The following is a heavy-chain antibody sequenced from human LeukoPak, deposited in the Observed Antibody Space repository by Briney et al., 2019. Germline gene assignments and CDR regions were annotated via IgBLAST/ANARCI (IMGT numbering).Heavy chain of an antibody. J-gene: IGHJ3*02. CDR1: GVTFSNNW. CDR3: AYSYGYAFDI. CDR2: IKQDGSET. V-gene: IGHV3-7*03. Sequence: GGSLRLSCAASGVTFSNNWMSWVRQVPGKGLEWVAHIKQDGSETYYVDSVKGRFTISRDNAKNSLYLQMDSPRAEDTAVYYCAYSYGYAFDIWGQGTMVIVSA. D-gene: IGHD5-18*01.